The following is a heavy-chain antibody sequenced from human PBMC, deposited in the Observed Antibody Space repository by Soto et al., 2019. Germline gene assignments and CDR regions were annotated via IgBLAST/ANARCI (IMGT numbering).Heavy chain of an antibody. Sequence: EVQLLESGGGLVQPGGSLRLSCAASGFTFSSYAMTWVRQAPGKGLEWVSGISGGGGSTYYADSVKGRFTLSRDNSKNTLFLQMNSLRAQDTAVYFCAEDRTTVRDHYGMDVRGQGTSVTVSS. V-gene: IGHV3-23*01. CDR2: ISGGGGST. CDR1: GFTFSSYA. CDR3: AEDRTTVRDHYGMDV. J-gene: IGHJ6*02. D-gene: IGHD4-17*01.